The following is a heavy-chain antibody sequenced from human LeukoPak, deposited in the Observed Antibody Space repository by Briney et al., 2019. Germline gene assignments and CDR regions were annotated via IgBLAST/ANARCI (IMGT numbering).Heavy chain of an antibody. V-gene: IGHV4-34*01. Sequence: SETLSLTCAVYGGSFSGYYWSWIRQPPGKGLEWIGEINHSGSTNYNPSLKSRVTISVDTSKNQFSLKLGSVTAADTAVYYCARESAEDSSGWYYFDYWGQGTLVTVSS. CDR2: INHSGST. J-gene: IGHJ4*02. CDR1: GGSFSGYY. CDR3: ARESAEDSSGWYYFDY. D-gene: IGHD6-19*01.